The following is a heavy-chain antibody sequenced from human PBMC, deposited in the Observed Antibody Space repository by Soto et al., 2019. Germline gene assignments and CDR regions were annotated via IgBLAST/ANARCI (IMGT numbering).Heavy chain of an antibody. D-gene: IGHD3-3*01. J-gene: IGHJ4*02. CDR3: ARDDFFV. Sequence: SETLSLTCTVSGGSISSYYWSWIRQPPGKGLEWIGYIYYSGSTNYNPSLKSRVTISVDTSKNQFSLKLSSVTAEDTAVYYCARDDFFVWGQGTLVTVS. V-gene: IGHV4-59*01. CDR2: IYYSGST. CDR1: GGSISSYY.